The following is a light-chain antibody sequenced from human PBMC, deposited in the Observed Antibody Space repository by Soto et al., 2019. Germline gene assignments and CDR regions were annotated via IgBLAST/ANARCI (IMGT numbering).Light chain of an antibody. CDR1: SSNIGINY. J-gene: IGLJ2*01. Sequence: QSVLTQPPSVSAAPGQKVTISCSGSSSNIGINYVSWYQQLPGTAPKLLIYENNKRPSGIPDRFSGSKSGTSATLGITGLQTGDEADYYCGTWDSSLGALFGGGTKVTVL. V-gene: IGLV1-51*02. CDR3: GTWDSSLGAL. CDR2: ENN.